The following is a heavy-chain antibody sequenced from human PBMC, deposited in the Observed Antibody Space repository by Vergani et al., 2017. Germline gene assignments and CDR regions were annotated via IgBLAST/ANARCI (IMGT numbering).Heavy chain of an antibody. V-gene: IGHV1-69*01. CDR1: GGTFSSYA. D-gene: IGHD1-7*01. CDR2: IIPIFGTA. Sequence: QAQLVQSGAEVKKPGSSVKVSCKASGGTFSSYAISWVRQAPGQGLEWMGGIIPIFGTANYEQKFQGRVTITADESTSTAYMELSSLSSEDTAVYYCARLQPPTGITGTTGDNWFDPWGQGTLVTVSS. CDR3: ARLQPPTGITGTTGDNWFDP. J-gene: IGHJ5*02.